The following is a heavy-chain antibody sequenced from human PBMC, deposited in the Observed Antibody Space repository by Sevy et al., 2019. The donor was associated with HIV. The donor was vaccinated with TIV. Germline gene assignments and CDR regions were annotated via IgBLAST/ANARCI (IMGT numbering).Heavy chain of an antibody. V-gene: IGHV1-18*01. CDR1: GYTFTSYG. Sequence: ASVKVSCKASGYTFTSYGISWVRQAPGQGLEWMGWISAYNGNTNYAQKLQGRVTMTTDTSTSTAYMELRSLRSDDTAVYYCARWIAARPWSWFDPWGQGTLVTVSS. J-gene: IGHJ5*02. CDR2: ISAYNGNT. CDR3: ARWIAARPWSWFDP. D-gene: IGHD6-6*01.